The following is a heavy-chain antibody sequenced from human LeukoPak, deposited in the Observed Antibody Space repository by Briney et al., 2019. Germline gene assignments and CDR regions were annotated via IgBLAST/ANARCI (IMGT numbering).Heavy chain of an antibody. CDR1: GYTFTSYY. J-gene: IGHJ6*03. CDR2: INPSGGGT. CDR3: ARNRGGNSDDYYYYMDV. V-gene: IGHV1-46*01. Sequence: ASVKVSCKASGYTFTSYYMHWVRQAPGQGLEWMGIINPSGGGTSYAQKFQGRVTMTRDMSTSTVYMELSSLRSEDTAVYYCARNRGGNSDDYYYYMDVWGKGTTVTVSS. D-gene: IGHD4-23*01.